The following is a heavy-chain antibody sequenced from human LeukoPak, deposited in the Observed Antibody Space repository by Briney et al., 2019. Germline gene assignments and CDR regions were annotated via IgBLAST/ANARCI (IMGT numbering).Heavy chain of an antibody. Sequence: PGGSLRLSCRGSGFTFGDHAMNWVRQAPGKGLEWVGFIRSKAYRGTTEYAASVKGRFTISRDDSASIAYLQMNSLKTEDTAVYYCARGPIQLWIHNAMDVWGQGTTATVSS. CDR2: IRSKAYRGTT. J-gene: IGHJ6*02. CDR3: ARGPIQLWIHNAMDV. V-gene: IGHV3-49*04. CDR1: GFTFGDHA. D-gene: IGHD5-18*01.